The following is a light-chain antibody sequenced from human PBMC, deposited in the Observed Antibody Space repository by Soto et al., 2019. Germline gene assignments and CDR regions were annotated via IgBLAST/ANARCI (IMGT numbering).Light chain of an antibody. Sequence: QSALTQPASVSGSPGQSITISCTGTYTDVGGYNRVSWYQHHAGKEPKMLIFEVDNRPSGISDRFCGSKSGDTASLTISDLQAEDEADYYCVSYIESSLTHWVFGGGTKLTVL. CDR3: VSYIESSLTHWV. J-gene: IGLJ3*02. CDR2: EVD. CDR1: YTDVGGYNR. V-gene: IGLV2-14*01.